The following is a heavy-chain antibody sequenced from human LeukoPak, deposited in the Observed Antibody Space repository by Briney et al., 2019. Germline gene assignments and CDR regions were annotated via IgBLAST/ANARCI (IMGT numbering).Heavy chain of an antibody. D-gene: IGHD3-10*01. CDR3: AKGYGSGSYFIFDS. CDR1: GFTFAVSG. J-gene: IGHJ4*02. Sequence: GGSLRLSCPASGFTFAVSGTHWVRHLPKKGLEWDAGIRWNSNRISYADSVKGRFTISRDNAKNSLYLQMNSLRAEDTALYYCAKGYGSGSYFIFDSWGQGTPVTVSS. V-gene: IGHV3-9*01. CDR2: IRWNSNRI.